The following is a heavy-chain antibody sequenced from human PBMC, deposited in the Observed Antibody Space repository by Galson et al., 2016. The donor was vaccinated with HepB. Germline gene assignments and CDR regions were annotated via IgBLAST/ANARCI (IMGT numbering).Heavy chain of an antibody. V-gene: IGHV4-31*03. D-gene: IGHD3-10*01. CDR3: ARDLRGSGDFP. CDR2: ISYSGSA. CDR1: GVSIRSGGYQ. Sequence: TLSLTCTVSGVSIRSGGYQWSWIRQHPGKGLEWIGYISYSGSAHYNPSLESRVTISLDTSRNQFSLNLNSVTAADTAVYFCARDLRGSGDFPWGQGALVIVSS. J-gene: IGHJ5*02.